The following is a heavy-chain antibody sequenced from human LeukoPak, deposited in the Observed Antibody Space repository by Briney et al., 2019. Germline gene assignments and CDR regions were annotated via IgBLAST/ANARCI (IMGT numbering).Heavy chain of an antibody. CDR1: GGSISSYY. CDR2: INHSGST. CDR3: ARRNGQDIVATFRRRYYFDY. Sequence: PSETLSLTCTVSGGSISSYYWSWIRQPPGKGLEWIGVINHSGSTNYNPSLKSRVTISINTSKNQFSLKLSSVTAADTAVYYCARRNGQDIVATFRRRYYFDYWGQGTLVTVSS. D-gene: IGHD5-12*01. J-gene: IGHJ4*02. V-gene: IGHV4-34*01.